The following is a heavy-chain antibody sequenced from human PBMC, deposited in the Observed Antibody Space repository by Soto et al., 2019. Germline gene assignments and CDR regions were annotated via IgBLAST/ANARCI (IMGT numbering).Heavy chain of an antibody. CDR2: IKQDGSEK. D-gene: IGHD3-22*01. V-gene: IGHV3-7*05. J-gene: IGHJ4*02. CDR1: GFTFSSYW. Sequence: GGSLRLSCAASGFTFSSYWMSWVRQAPGKGLEWVANIKQDGSEKYYVDSVKGRFTISRDNAKNSLYLQMNSLRAEDTAVYYCARDGTVDYYDSSGYYLTYWGQGTLVTVSS. CDR3: ARDGTVDYYDSSGYYLTY.